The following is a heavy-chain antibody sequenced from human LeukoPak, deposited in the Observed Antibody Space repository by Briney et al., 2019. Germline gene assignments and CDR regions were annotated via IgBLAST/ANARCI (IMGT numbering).Heavy chain of an antibody. J-gene: IGHJ4*02. Sequence: GGSLRLSCAASGFSFNSYGLHWVRQAPGKGLEWVSAISGSGGSTYYADSVKGRFTISSDSSKNTLYLQMNSLRAADTAVYYCARRAIAVATPFDYWGQGTLVTVSS. CDR2: ISGSGGST. CDR1: GFSFNSYG. D-gene: IGHD6-19*01. CDR3: ARRAIAVATPFDY. V-gene: IGHV3-23*01.